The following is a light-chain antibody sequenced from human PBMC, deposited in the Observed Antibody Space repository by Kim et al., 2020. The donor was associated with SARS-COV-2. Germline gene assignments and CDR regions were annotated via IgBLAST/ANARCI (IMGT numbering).Light chain of an antibody. J-gene: IGKJ2*01. V-gene: IGKV3-15*01. CDR3: QQYSDWPPGYT. Sequence: EIVMTQSPAILSVSPGERATLSCRASQSVSSHLAWYQQRPGQPPRLLIYGTSTRAAGIPARFTGSGSGTEFTLTISSLQSEDFAVYFCQQYSDWPPGYTFGQGTKVELK. CDR1: QSVSSH. CDR2: GTS.